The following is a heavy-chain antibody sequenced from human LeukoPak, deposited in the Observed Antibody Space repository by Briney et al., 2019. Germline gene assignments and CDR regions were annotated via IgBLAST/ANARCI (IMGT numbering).Heavy chain of an antibody. Sequence: ASVKVSCKASGYTFTDYYIHWVRQAPGQGLEWMGWINPNSGVTNYAQKFQGRVTMTRDTSTSTVYMELSSLRSEDTAVYYCARAFAGYSSSWQGPDFDYWGQGTLVTVSS. CDR1: GYTFTDYY. J-gene: IGHJ4*02. CDR3: ARAFAGYSSSWQGPDFDY. CDR2: INPNSGVT. D-gene: IGHD6-13*01. V-gene: IGHV1-2*02.